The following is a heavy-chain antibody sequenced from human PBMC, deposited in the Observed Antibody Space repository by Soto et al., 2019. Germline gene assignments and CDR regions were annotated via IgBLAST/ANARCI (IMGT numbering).Heavy chain of an antibody. J-gene: IGHJ4*02. Sequence: SETLSLTCTVFGVSVSSVRKYWRWIRQPPGKGLEYIGYIYYSGTTNYNPSLRSRVTMSVDTSQNQVTLNLTSVTAADTAVYYCARADYGSGSYYMDYWGQGTLVTVS. V-gene: IGHV4-61*01. D-gene: IGHD3-10*01. CDR3: ARADYGSGSYYMDY. CDR2: IYYSGTT. CDR1: GVSVSSVRKY.